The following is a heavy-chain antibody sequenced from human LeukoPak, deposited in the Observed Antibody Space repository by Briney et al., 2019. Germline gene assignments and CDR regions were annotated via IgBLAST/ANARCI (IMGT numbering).Heavy chain of an antibody. CDR2: TYYASQWSN. D-gene: IGHD1-14*01. Sequence: SQTLSLTCAISGDSVSSIGAAWNWIRQSPSRGLEWLGRTYYASQWSNEYALSVKSRITINPDTSKNQFSLQLNSVTPEDTAVYYCTRGRNSAFDYWGQGTLVTVSS. CDR1: GDSVSSIGAA. J-gene: IGHJ4*02. V-gene: IGHV6-1*01. CDR3: TRGRNSAFDY.